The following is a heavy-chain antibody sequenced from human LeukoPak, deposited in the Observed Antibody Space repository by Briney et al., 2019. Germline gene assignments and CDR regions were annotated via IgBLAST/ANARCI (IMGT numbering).Heavy chain of an antibody. J-gene: IGHJ4*02. V-gene: IGHV3-21*01. CDR1: GFTFSSYS. CDR2: ISSSSSYI. D-gene: IGHD1-26*01. CDR3: AKDGRIVGAPLDY. Sequence: PGGSLRLSCAASGFTFSSYSMNWVRQAPGKGLEWVSSISSSSSYIYYADSVKGRFTISRDNSKNTLYLQMNSLRAEDTAVYYCAKDGRIVGAPLDYWGQGTLVTVSS.